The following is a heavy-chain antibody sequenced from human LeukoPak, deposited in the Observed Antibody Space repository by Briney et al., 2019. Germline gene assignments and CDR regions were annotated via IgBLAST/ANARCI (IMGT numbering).Heavy chain of an antibody. D-gene: IGHD3-16*01. CDR1: GYTFTGYY. J-gene: IGHJ4*02. CDR3: ARVNLRWAARFDY. Sequence: ASVKVSCKASGYTFTGYYMHWVRQAPGQGLEWMGWINPNSGGTNYAQKFQGRVTMTRDTSISTAYMELSRLRSDDTAVYYCARVNLRWAARFDYWGQGTLVTVSP. V-gene: IGHV1-2*02. CDR2: INPNSGGT.